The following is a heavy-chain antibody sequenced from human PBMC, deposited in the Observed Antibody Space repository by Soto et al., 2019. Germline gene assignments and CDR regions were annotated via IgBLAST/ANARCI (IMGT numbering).Heavy chain of an antibody. V-gene: IGHV3-23*01. D-gene: IGHD6-6*01. Sequence: GGSLRLSCAASGFTFSSYAMSWVRQAPGKGLEWVSAISGSGGSTYYADSVKGRFTISRDNSKNSLYLQMNSLRDEDTAVYYCARPEYSSSSYGMDVWGQGTTVTVSS. J-gene: IGHJ6*02. CDR1: GFTFSSYA. CDR2: ISGSGGST. CDR3: ARPEYSSSSYGMDV.